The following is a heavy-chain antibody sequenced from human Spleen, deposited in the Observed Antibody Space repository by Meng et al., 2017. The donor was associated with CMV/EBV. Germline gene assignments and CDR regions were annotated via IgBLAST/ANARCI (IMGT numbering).Heavy chain of an antibody. CDR1: GFTFSSYA. J-gene: IGHJ4*02. V-gene: IGHV3-23*01. D-gene: IGHD3-9*01. CDR2: ISGSGGST. CDR3: ARSAPYTGYPIDS. Sequence: GESLKISCAASGFTFSSYAMSWVRQAPGKGLEWVSTISGSGGSTYYADSVRGRFTISRDNAQNSLYLQMSSLRVEDTAVYYCARSAPYTGYPIDSWGLGSLVTVSS.